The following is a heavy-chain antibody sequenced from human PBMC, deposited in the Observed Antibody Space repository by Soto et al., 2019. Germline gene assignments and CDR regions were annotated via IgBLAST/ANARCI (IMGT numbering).Heavy chain of an antibody. J-gene: IGHJ6*02. D-gene: IGHD2-2*01. V-gene: IGHV1-69*01. Sequence: QVQLVQSGAEVKKPGSSVKVSCKDSGGTFGSYAIIWVRQAPGQGLEWMGGISPIPGTANYAQKFQGRVTIAADESTSTAYMELSSLRSEDTAVYYCARSQGSSTTLEIYYYYYYGMDVWGQGPMVTVSS. CDR2: ISPIPGTA. CDR1: GGTFGSYA. CDR3: ARSQGSSTTLEIYYYYYYGMDV.